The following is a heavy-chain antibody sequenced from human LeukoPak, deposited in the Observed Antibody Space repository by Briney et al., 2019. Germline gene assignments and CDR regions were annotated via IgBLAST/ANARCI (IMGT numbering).Heavy chain of an antibody. J-gene: IGHJ4*02. CDR2: INHSGST. Sequence: SETLSLTCAVYGGSFNGYYWSWIRQPPGKGLEWIGEINHSGSTNYNPSLKSRVTISVDTSKNQFSLKLSSVTAADTAVYYCARARYYYDSSGYYYYFDYWGQGTLVTVSS. D-gene: IGHD3-22*01. CDR3: ARARYYYDSSGYYYYFDY. V-gene: IGHV4-34*01. CDR1: GGSFNGYY.